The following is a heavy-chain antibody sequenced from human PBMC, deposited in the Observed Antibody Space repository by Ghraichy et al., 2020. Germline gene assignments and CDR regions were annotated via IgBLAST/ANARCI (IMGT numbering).Heavy chain of an antibody. J-gene: IGHJ1*01. Sequence: GGSLRLSCAASGFNFGSYAMHWARQAPGKGLEWVATISYDGRNKYSVDSVEGRFTISRDNSKNSLYLQMNSLRLEDTAIYYCARDFAHCSGGTCYSGGYFQHWGQGTLVTVSS. CDR2: ISYDGRNK. D-gene: IGHD2-15*01. V-gene: IGHV3-30*03. CDR3: ARDFAHCSGGTCYSGGYFQH. CDR1: GFNFGSYA.